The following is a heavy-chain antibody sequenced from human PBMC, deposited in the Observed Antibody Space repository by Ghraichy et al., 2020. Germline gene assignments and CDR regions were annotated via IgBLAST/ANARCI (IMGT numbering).Heavy chain of an antibody. Sequence: LSLTCAASGFTFSSYAMSWVRQAPGKGLEWVSAISGSGGSTYYADSVKGRFTISRDNSKNTLYLQMNSLRAEDTAVYYCAKEADDYGDYAYDYWGQGTLVTVSS. CDR2: ISGSGGST. J-gene: IGHJ4*02. CDR3: AKEADDYGDYAYDY. CDR1: GFTFSSYA. D-gene: IGHD4-17*01. V-gene: IGHV3-23*01.